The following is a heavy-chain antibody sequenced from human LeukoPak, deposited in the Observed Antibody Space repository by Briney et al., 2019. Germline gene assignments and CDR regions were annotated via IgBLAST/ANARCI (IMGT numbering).Heavy chain of an antibody. CDR2: MYHTESS. J-gene: IGHJ3*01. V-gene: IGHV4-59*01. CDR1: GGSISTYY. D-gene: IGHD1-26*01. CDR3: VRDQGGSSYRHAFDL. Sequence: SETLSLTCTVSGGSISTYYWNWTRQPPGKGLEWIGYMYHTESSNYNHFLKSRVTISLDTPKNQFSLKLNSVTAADTAVYYCVRDQGGSSYRHAFDLWGQGTMVTVSS.